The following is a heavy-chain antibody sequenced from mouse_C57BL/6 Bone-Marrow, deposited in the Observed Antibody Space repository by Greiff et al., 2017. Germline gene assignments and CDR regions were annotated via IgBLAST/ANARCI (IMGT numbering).Heavy chain of an antibody. CDR3: ATNSYYYGSRGYFDV. CDR2: IHPNSGST. Sequence: QVQLKESGAELVKPGASVKLSCKASGYTFTSYWMHWVKQRPGQGLEWIGMIHPNSGSTNYNEKFKSKATLTVDKSSSTAYMHLSSLTSEDSAVYYCATNSYYYGSRGYFDVWGTGTTVTVSS. J-gene: IGHJ1*03. CDR1: GYTFTSYW. V-gene: IGHV1-64*01. D-gene: IGHD1-1*01.